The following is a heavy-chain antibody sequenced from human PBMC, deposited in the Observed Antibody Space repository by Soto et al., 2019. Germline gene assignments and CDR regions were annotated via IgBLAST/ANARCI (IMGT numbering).Heavy chain of an antibody. V-gene: IGHV1-3*01. Sequence: ASVKVSCKASGYNFTSYGIHWVRQAPGQRLEGMGWIIAANGDTKYSPRCQGRGTITRDTPARTGYMELSSLRSEDTAVYYCVRRHVSTTGIDWFDPWGQGTLVTVSS. CDR1: GYNFTSYG. D-gene: IGHD1-1*01. J-gene: IGHJ5*02. CDR3: VRRHVSTTGIDWFDP. CDR2: IIAANGDT.